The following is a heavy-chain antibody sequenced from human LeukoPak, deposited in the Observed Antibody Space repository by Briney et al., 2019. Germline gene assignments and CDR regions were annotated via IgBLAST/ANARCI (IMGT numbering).Heavy chain of an antibody. CDR2: LNPNSGGT. CDR1: GYTFTGYY. D-gene: IGHD6-19*01. J-gene: IGHJ6*02. V-gene: IGHV1-2*02. CDR3: ARGALAVAGAYYYCMDV. Sequence: GPSVKDSCKAPGYTFTGYYMHWVRQAPGQGLERMGWLNPNSGGTNYAQKFLGRVTMTRDTSISTAYMELSRRRSDETAVYYCARGALAVAGAYYYCMDVWGQGTMVTVSS.